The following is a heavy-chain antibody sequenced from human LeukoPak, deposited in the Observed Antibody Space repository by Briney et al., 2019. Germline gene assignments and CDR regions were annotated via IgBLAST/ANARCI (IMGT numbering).Heavy chain of an antibody. J-gene: IGHJ3*02. CDR3: ARVGRAMTAAGFGAFDI. CDR2: IYSGGST. D-gene: IGHD6-13*01. Sequence: GGSLRLSCAASGFTVSSNYMSWVRQAPGKGLEWVSVIYSGGSTYYADSVKGRFTISRDNSKNTLYLQMNSLRAEDTAVYYCARVGRAMTAAGFGAFDIWGQGTMVTVSS. CDR1: GFTVSSNY. V-gene: IGHV3-53*01.